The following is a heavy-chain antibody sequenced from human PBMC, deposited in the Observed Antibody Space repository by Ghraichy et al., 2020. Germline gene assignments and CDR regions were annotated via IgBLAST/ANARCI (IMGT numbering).Heavy chain of an antibody. CDR1: GFIFNEYN. V-gene: IGHV3-43*01. CDR2: STWDGRAT. D-gene: IGHD5-24*01. J-gene: IGHJ4*02. CDR3: ARDTHGSATDYFDL. Sequence: GGSLRLSCAGSGFIFNEYNMHWVRQAPGKGLEWVSSSTWDGRATSYADSVKGRFTISRDNNKNSLYLQMNSLRPEDTAVYYCARDTHGSATDYFDLWGQRALVTVSS.